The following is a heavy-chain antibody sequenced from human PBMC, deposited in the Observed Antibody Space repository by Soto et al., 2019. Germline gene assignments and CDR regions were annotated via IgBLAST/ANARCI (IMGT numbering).Heavy chain of an antibody. D-gene: IGHD6-13*01. CDR3: ARASAIAAAGDYYYDMDV. CDR1: GGTFSSYA. V-gene: IGHV1-69*01. Sequence: QVQLVQSGAEVKKPGSSVKFSCKASGGTFSSYAISWVRQAPGQGLEWMGGIIPIFGTANYAQKFQGRVTITADESTSTAYMELSSLRSEDTAVYYCARASAIAAAGDYYYDMDVWGQGTTVTVSS. J-gene: IGHJ6*01. CDR2: IIPIFGTA.